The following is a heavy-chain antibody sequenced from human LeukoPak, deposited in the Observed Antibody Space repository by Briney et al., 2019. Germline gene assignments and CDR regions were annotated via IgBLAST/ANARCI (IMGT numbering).Heavy chain of an antibody. CDR1: GYTFSSYY. V-gene: IGHV1-46*01. Sequence: ASVKVSCKASGYTFSSYYMHWVRQAPGQGLEWMGIINPSGGSTSYAQKFQGRVTITADKSTSTACMELSSLRSEDTAVYYCARSSIIAAAGPYYFDYWGQGTLVTVSS. D-gene: IGHD6-13*01. CDR3: ARSSIIAAAGPYYFDY. CDR2: INPSGGST. J-gene: IGHJ4*02.